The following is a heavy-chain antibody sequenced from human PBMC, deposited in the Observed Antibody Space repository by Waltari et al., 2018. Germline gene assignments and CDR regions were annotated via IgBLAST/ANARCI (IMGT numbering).Heavy chain of an antibody. CDR3: ASLDRYSSGWGPAFDI. CDR2: IYPGDSDT. D-gene: IGHD6-19*01. Sequence: EVQLVQSGAEVKKPGESLKISCKGSGYSFTSYWIGWVRQMPGKGLEWMWIIYPGDSDTRYSPSFQGQVTISADKSISTAYLQWSSLKASDTAMYYCASLDRYSSGWGPAFDIWGQGTMVTVSS. V-gene: IGHV5-51*01. CDR1: GYSFTSYW. J-gene: IGHJ3*02.